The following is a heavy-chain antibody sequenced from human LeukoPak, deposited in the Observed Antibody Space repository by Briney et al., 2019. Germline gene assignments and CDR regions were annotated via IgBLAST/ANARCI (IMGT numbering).Heavy chain of an antibody. D-gene: IGHD3-10*01. Sequence: GASVKVSCKASGYTFTSYDINWVRQATGQGLEWMGWMNPNSGNTGYAQKLQGRVTMTTDTSTSTAYMELRSLRSDDTAVYYCARGHWEGSGSYYHDQDSWGQGTLVTVSS. J-gene: IGHJ4*02. CDR3: ARGHWEGSGSYYHDQDS. CDR2: MNPNSGNT. V-gene: IGHV1-8*01. CDR1: GYTFTSYD.